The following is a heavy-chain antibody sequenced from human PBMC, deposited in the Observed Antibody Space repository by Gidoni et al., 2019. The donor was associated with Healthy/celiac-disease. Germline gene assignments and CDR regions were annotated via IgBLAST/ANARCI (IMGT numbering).Heavy chain of an antibody. J-gene: IGHJ4*02. CDR2: ISSSSSYI. D-gene: IGHD5-18*01. CDR1: GFPFSSYS. CDR3: ARDQIQLWTDFDY. V-gene: IGHV3-21*01. Sequence: EVQLVESGGGLVKPGGSLSLSCAASGFPFSSYSMNWVRQAPGKGLEWVSSISSSSSYIYYADSVKGRFTISRDNAKNSLYLQMNSLRAEDTAVYYCARDQIQLWTDFDYWGQGTLVTVSS.